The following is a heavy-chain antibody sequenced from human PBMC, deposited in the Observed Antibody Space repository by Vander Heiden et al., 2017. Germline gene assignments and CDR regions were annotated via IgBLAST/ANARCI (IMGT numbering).Heavy chain of an antibody. J-gene: IGHJ4*02. Sequence: QGQVVQSGAEVKKPGASVRVSCKAPGYTFTTYAINWVRQASGQGREWMGWMDPKTGETGYAQRFQGRVTMTRNISRSTAYMELSGLRSEDTAVYFCARVARFAGSYYNYFDTWGQGSLVTVSS. CDR1: GYTFTTYA. V-gene: IGHV1-8*02. CDR2: MDPKTGET. CDR3: ARVARFAGSYYNYFDT. D-gene: IGHD1-26*01.